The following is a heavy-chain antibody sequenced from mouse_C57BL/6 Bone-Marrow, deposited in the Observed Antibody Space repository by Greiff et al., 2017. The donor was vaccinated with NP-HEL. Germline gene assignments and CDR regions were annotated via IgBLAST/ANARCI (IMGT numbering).Heavy chain of an antibody. Sequence: VQLKESGAELVRPGASVKLSCTASGFNIKDDYMHWVKQRPEQGLEWIGWIDPENGDTEYASKFQGKATITADTSSNTAYLQRSSLTSEDTAVYYCTTDYDGYFDYWGQGTTLTVSS. CDR2: IDPENGDT. J-gene: IGHJ2*01. CDR1: GFNIKDDY. CDR3: TTDYDGYFDY. D-gene: IGHD2-3*01. V-gene: IGHV14-4*01.